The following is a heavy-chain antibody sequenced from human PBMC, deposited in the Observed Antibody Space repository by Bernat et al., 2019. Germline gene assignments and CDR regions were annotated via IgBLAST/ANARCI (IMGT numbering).Heavy chain of an antibody. CDR1: GGSISSGSYY. CDR3: ASGGASTMVRSAMPHYYYYYGMDV. CDR2: IYTSGST. D-gene: IGHD3-10*01. J-gene: IGHJ6*02. V-gene: IGHV4-61*02. Sequence: QVQLQESGPGLVKPSQTLSLTCTVSGGSISSGSYYWSWIRQPAGKGLEWIGRIYTSGSTNYNPSLKSRVTISVDTSKNQFSLKLSSVTAADTAVYYCASGGASTMVRSAMPHYYYYYGMDVWGQGTTVTVSS.